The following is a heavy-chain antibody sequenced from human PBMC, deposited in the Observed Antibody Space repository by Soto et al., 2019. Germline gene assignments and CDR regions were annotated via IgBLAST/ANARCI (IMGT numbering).Heavy chain of an antibody. D-gene: IGHD1-1*01. V-gene: IGHV3-30-3*01. Sequence: QVQLVESGGGVVQPGRSLRLSCAASGFTFSSYAMHWVRQAPGKGLEWVAVISYDGSNKYYADSVKGRFTISRDNSKNTLYLQMNSLRAEETAVYYCARVERWGQGTLVTVSS. J-gene: IGHJ4*02. CDR1: GFTFSSYA. CDR2: ISYDGSNK. CDR3: ARVER.